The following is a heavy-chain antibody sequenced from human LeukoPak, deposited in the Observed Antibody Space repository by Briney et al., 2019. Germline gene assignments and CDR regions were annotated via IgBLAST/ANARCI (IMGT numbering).Heavy chain of an antibody. D-gene: IGHD1-26*01. V-gene: IGHV3-30*02. CDR3: AKLAVGATLNWFDP. CDR2: IRYDGSNK. J-gene: IGHJ5*02. CDR1: GFTFSSYG. Sequence: PGGSLRLYCAASGFTFSSYGMHWVRQAPGKGLEWVAFIRYDGSNKYYADSVKGRFTISRDNSKNTLYLQMNSLRAEDTAVYYCAKLAVGATLNWFDPWGQGTLVTVSS.